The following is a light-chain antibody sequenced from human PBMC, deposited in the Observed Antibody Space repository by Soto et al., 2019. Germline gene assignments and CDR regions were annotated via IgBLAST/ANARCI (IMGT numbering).Light chain of an antibody. CDR3: QESYSTPRWT. CDR1: QAINNY. CDR2: RAS. Sequence: DIQMTQSPSSLSASVGDRVTVTCRASQAINNYLNWYQQKPGKAPKLLIYRASTLQSGVPSRFSGSGSGTDFTLTISSLQPEDFATYYCQESYSTPRWTFGQGTKVDIK. V-gene: IGKV1-39*01. J-gene: IGKJ1*01.